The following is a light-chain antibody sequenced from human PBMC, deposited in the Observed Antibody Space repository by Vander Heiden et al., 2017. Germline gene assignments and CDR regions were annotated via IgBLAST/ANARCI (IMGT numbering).Light chain of an antibody. Sequence: EIVFTQSPVTLSLSPGERATLSCGASQSISSNSVAWYQHRPGLAPRLLIYDVSSRATGIPHRFSGSGSGTDFTLTISSVEPEDFAVYYCQQYGDSPPYTFGQGTKLEIK. CDR2: DVS. CDR1: QSISSNS. J-gene: IGKJ2*01. V-gene: IGKV3D-20*01. CDR3: QQYGDSPPYT.